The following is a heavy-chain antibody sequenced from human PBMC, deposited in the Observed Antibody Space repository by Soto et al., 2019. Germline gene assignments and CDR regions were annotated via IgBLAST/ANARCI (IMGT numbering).Heavy chain of an antibody. CDR3: ARAPSYDILTTFDS. CDR1: GFTFDDYG. V-gene: IGHV3-20*04. CDR2: INWNGGST. D-gene: IGHD3-9*01. Sequence: VGSLRLSCAASGFTFDDYGLSWVRQAPGKGLEWVSGINWNGGSTSYADSVKGRFTISRDNAKNSLYLQMNSLRAEDTALYYCARAPSYDILTTFDSWGQGSLVTVSS. J-gene: IGHJ4*02.